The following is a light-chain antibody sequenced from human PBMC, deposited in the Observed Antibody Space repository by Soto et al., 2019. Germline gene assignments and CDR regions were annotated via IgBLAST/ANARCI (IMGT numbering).Light chain of an antibody. V-gene: IGLV1-44*01. J-gene: IGLJ2*01. CDR3: AAWDDSLNGVV. Sequence: QAVVTQPPSASGTPGQRVTISCSGSSSNIGSHTVNWYQQLPGTAPRLLIYNTYYRPSGVPDRFSGSKPGTSASLAISGLQSEDEADYYCAAWDDSLNGVVFGGGTQLTVL. CDR2: NTY. CDR1: SSNIGSHT.